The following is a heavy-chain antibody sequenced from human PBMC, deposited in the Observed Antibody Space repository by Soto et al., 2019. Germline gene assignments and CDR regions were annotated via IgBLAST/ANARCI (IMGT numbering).Heavy chain of an antibody. V-gene: IGHV1-69*13. CDR3: ARGSTRYDYGDYDAFDI. CDR2: IIPIFGTA. CDR1: GGTFSSYA. Sequence: GASVKVSCKASGGTFSSYAISWVRQAPGQGLEWMGGIIPIFGTANYAQKFQGGVTITADESTSTAYMELSSLRSEDTAVYYCARGSTRYDYGDYDAFDIWGQGTMVTVSS. J-gene: IGHJ3*02. D-gene: IGHD4-17*01.